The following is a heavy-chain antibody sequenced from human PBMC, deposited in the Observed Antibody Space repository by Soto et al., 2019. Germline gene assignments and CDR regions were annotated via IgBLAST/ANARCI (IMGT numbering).Heavy chain of an antibody. CDR2: ISSASTYL. Sequence: PGGSLRLSCAATGFTFDSYTMNWVRQAPGKGLEWVSSISSASTYLYYADSVKGRFTISRDNARNSLYLQIYSLRAEDTAVYYCARETTGLDYWGQGTLVTVSS. V-gene: IGHV3-21*06. D-gene: IGHD1-1*01. CDR3: ARETTGLDY. J-gene: IGHJ4*02. CDR1: GFTFDSYT.